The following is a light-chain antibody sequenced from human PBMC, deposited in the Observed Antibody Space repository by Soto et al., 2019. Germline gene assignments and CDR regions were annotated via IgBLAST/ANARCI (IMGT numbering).Light chain of an antibody. J-gene: IGKJ1*01. CDR2: DAS. CDR3: QQYNSYSST. Sequence: DIHMTQSPSTLSAPVGDRVTITCRASQSISSWLAWYKQKPGKAPKLLIYDASILESGVPSRFSGVGSGTDFTLTISSLQPDDFATYYCQQYNSYSSTFGQGTKVDIK. V-gene: IGKV1-5*01. CDR1: QSISSW.